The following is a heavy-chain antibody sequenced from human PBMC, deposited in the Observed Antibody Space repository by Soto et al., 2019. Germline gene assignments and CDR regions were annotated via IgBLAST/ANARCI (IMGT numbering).Heavy chain of an antibody. CDR1: GDTFTSYG. CDR3: ASGRFLEWFFFDP. Sequence: GASVKVSCKASGDTFTSYGISWVRQAPGQGLEWMGGIIPIFGTANYAQKFQGRVTITADESTSTAYMELSSLRSEDTAVYYCASGRFLEWFFFDPWGQGTLVTVSS. CDR2: IIPIFGTA. D-gene: IGHD3-3*01. J-gene: IGHJ5*02. V-gene: IGHV1-69*13.